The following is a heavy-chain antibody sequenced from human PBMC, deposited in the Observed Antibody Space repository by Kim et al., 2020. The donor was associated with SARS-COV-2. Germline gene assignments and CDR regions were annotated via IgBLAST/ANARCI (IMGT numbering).Heavy chain of an antibody. Sequence: SETLSLTCTVSGGSISSNYWSWIRQPPGKGLEWIGYIYYSGSTNYNPSFKSRVTISVDTSKNQFSLKLSSVTAADTAVYYCARTSGWFDPWGQGTLVTVS. CDR1: GGSISSNY. V-gene: IGHV4-59*08. CDR2: IYYSGST. J-gene: IGHJ5*02. D-gene: IGHD3-10*01. CDR3: ARTSGWFDP.